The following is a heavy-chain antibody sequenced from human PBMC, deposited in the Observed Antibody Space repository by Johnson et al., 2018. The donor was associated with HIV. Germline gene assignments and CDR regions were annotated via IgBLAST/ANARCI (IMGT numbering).Heavy chain of an antibody. J-gene: IGHJ3*02. CDR3: ARGKALDI. Sequence: VQLVESGGGVVRPGGSLRLSCSASGFTFDDYGMSWVRQVPGKGLEWVSGINWSGISTGYADSVKGLFTISRENAKNSLYLQMNSLRAGDTAVYYCARGKALDIWGQGTMVTVSS. V-gene: IGHV3-20*04. CDR2: INWSGIST. CDR1: GFTFDDYG.